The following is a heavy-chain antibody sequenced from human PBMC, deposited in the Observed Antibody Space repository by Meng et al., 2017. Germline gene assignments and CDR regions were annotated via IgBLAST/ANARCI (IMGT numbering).Heavy chain of an antibody. CDR2: IKQDGSEK. D-gene: IGHD1-26*01. CDR3: ARDKRSKWELLHRDDAFDI. Sequence: GGSLRPSCAASGFTFSRYWMSWVRQAPGKGLEWVANIKQDGSEKYYVDSVKGRFTISRDNAKNSLYLQMNSLRAEDTAVYYCARDKRSKWELLHRDDAFDIWGQGTMVTVSS. CDR1: GFTFSRYW. V-gene: IGHV3-7*01. J-gene: IGHJ3*02.